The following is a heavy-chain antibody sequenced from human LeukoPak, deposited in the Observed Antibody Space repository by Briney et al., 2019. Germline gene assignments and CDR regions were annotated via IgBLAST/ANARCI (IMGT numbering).Heavy chain of an antibody. D-gene: IGHD3-10*01. J-gene: IGHJ4*02. V-gene: IGHV2-5*02. CDR3: PHNSPTYYYGSGSADY. CDR1: GFSLTTRGVS. Sequence: SGPTLVNPTQTLTLTFTFSGFSLTTRGVSGGWVRQPPGKALEWLALIYWDDDKRYSPTLKSRLTIPKDTSKNQVVLTMTNMDPVATATYYCPHNSPTYYYGSGSADYWGQGTLVTVPS. CDR2: IYWDDDK.